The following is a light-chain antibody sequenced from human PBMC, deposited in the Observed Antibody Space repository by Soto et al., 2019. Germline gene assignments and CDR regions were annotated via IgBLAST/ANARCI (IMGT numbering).Light chain of an antibody. CDR2: EDN. CDR3: HSYASSNLTWV. Sequence: NFMLTQPHSVSESPGKTVTISCTRSSGSIASHYVQWYQQPPGSSPTTVIYEDNQRPSVVPDRFSCSIDSSSNSASLTISGLRTEDEADYYCHSYASSNLTWVFGGGTMLTVL. CDR1: SGSIASHY. J-gene: IGLJ3*02. V-gene: IGLV6-57*01.